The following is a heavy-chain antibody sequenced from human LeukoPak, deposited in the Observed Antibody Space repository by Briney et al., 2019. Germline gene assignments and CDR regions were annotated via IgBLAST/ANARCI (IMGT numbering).Heavy chain of an antibody. CDR2: ISSSGSTI. CDR1: GFTFSSYE. D-gene: IGHD1-26*01. CDR3: AKDPRYSGSSDFDY. Sequence: GGSLRLSCAASGFTFSSYEMNWVRQAPGKGLEWVSYISSSGSTIYYADSVKGRFTISRDNAKNSLYLQMNSLRAEDTAVYYCAKDPRYSGSSDFDYWGQGTLVTVSS. J-gene: IGHJ4*02. V-gene: IGHV3-48*03.